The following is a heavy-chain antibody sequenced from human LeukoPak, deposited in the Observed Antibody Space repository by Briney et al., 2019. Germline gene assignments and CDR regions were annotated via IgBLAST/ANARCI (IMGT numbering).Heavy chain of an antibody. Sequence: GEALQISCKGSGYSFTSYWIGWVRQMPGKGLEWMGIIYPGDSDTRYSPSFQGQVTIPADKSISTAYLQWSSLKASDTAMYYCARLAYCGGDCYSQLDYWGQGTLVTVSS. CDR3: ARLAYCGGDCYSQLDY. D-gene: IGHD2-21*02. V-gene: IGHV5-51*01. CDR1: GYSFTSYW. CDR2: IYPGDSDT. J-gene: IGHJ4*02.